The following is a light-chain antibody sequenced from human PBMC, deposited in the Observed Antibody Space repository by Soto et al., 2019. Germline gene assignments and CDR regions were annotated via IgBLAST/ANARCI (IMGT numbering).Light chain of an antibody. CDR1: ASNFGSNT. Sequence: QSVLTQPPSASGTPGQRVTISCSGGASNFGSNTVNWYQQFPGTAPKLLIYSNSQRPSGVPDRFSGSKSGTSASLAISGLQSEDEGDYYCAAWDDSLNGRAVFGGGTKLTVL. V-gene: IGLV1-44*01. CDR3: AAWDDSLNGRAV. CDR2: SNS. J-gene: IGLJ3*02.